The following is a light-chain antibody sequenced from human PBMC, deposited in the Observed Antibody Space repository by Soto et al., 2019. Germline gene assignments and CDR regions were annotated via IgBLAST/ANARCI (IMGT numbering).Light chain of an antibody. V-gene: IGLV2-14*01. CDR2: EVT. J-gene: IGLJ2*01. Sequence: QSVLTQPPSASGSPGQSVTISCTGTSSDIGGYNYVSWYQHHPGKAPKLVIYEVTNRPSGVSIRFSGSRSGNTASLTISGLQAEDEADYYCSSYTSTSTDVIFGGGTKLTVL. CDR1: SSDIGGYNY. CDR3: SSYTSTSTDVI.